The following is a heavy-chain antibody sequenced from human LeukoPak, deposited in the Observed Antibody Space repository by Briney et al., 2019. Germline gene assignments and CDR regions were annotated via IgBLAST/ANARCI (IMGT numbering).Heavy chain of an antibody. CDR1: GLTFTGYY. CDR3: ARGGGGYSYGSDY. V-gene: IGHV1-2*02. J-gene: IGHJ4*02. CDR2: INANSGAT. D-gene: IGHD5-18*01. Sequence: GASVKVSCKASGLTFTGYYIHWVRQAPGQGLEWMGWINANSGATNYAQKFQGRVTMTRDTSISTAYMDLSRLRSDDTAVYYCARGGGGYSYGSDYWGQGTLVTVSS.